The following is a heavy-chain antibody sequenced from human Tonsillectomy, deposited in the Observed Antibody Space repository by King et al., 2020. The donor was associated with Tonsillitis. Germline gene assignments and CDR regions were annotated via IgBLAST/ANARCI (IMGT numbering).Heavy chain of an antibody. CDR1: GFTFSTYN. J-gene: IGHJ3*01. V-gene: IGHV3-64*01. D-gene: IGHD5-18*01. Sequence: VQLVELGGGLVQPGGSLRLSCAASGFTFSTYNRHWVRQAPGKGLEYVAGITNNGGSTYYANSVKGRFTISRDNSKNTLYLQMGSLRPEDMALYYCSFSYGRGAFDVWGQGTMVTVSS. CDR3: SFSYGRGAFDV. CDR2: ITNNGGST.